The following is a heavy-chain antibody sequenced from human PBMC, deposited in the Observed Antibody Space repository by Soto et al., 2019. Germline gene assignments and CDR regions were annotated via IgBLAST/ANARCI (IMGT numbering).Heavy chain of an antibody. V-gene: IGHV2-5*02. CDR2: IYWDDDK. CDR1: GFSLSTSGVG. J-gene: IGHJ4*02. Sequence: QITLKESGPTLVKPTQTLTLTCTFSGFSLSTSGVGVGWIRQPPGKALEWLALIYWDDDKRYSPSLKSRLTITKDTSKNQVVPTMTNMDPVDTAPYYCAHRRRHYYGSGSYGVWGQGTLVTVSS. CDR3: AHRRRHYYGSGSYGV. D-gene: IGHD3-10*01.